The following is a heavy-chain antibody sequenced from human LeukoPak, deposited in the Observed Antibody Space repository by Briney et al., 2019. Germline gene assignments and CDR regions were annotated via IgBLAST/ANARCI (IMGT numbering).Heavy chain of an antibody. V-gene: IGHV4-30-4*08. CDR3: ARDRPEDIVVVPAAFYYYMDV. J-gene: IGHJ6*03. Sequence: SQTLSLTCTVSSGSISSGDYYWSWIRQPPGKGLEWIGYIYYSGSTYYNPSLKSRVTISVDTSKNRFSLKLSSVTAADTAVYYCARDRPEDIVVVPAAFYYYMDVWGKGTTVTVSS. CDR2: IYYSGST. D-gene: IGHD2-2*01. CDR1: SGSISSGDYY.